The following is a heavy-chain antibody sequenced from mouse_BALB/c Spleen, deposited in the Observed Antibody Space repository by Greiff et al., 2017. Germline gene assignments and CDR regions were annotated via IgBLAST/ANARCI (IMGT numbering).Heavy chain of an antibody. Sequence: VQVVESGAELMKPGASVKISCKATGYTFSSYWIEWVKQRPGHGLEWIGEILPGSGSTNYNEKFKGKATFTADTSSNTAYMQLSSLTAEDSAVYYCARGGVYYYAMDYWGQGTSVTVSS. CDR2: ILPGSGST. J-gene: IGHJ4*01. V-gene: IGHV1-9*01. CDR1: GYTFSSYW. CDR3: ARGGVYYYAMDY.